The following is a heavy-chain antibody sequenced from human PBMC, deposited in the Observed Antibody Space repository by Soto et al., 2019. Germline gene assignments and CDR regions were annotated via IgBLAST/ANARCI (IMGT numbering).Heavy chain of an antibody. CDR1: GGSIRNNIYY. CDR2: VHYSGST. D-gene: IGHD3-22*01. V-gene: IGHV4-39*01. CDR3: ARQHYYDSSGYYTWN. J-gene: IGHJ4*02. Sequence: PSETLSLTCSVSGGSIRNNIYYWGWIRQPPGKGLEWIATVHYSGSTYYTPSLKSRVTISADTSNNQFSLRLNSVTAADTAVYYCARQHYYDSSGYYTWNWGQGTLVTVS.